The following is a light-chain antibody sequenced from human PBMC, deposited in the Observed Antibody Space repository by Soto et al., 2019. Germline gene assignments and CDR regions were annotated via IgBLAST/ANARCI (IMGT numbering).Light chain of an antibody. Sequence: QSVLTQPPSLSAAPRQRVTISCSGSSSNNGNNAVNWYQKFPGKAPKLLIHFDDRVASGVSDRFSGSKSGTSASLAISGLQSEDEAEYYCAAWDDSLTVPVFGGGTKLTVL. V-gene: IGLV1-36*01. J-gene: IGLJ3*02. CDR1: SSNNGNNA. CDR2: FDD. CDR3: AAWDDSLTVPV.